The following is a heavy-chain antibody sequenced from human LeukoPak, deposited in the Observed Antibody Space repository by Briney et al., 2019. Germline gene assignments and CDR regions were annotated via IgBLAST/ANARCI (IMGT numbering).Heavy chain of an antibody. CDR2: IYWNDDK. CDR3: AHRPVGPLRYFDQKMYFDY. CDR1: GFSLSTSGVG. D-gene: IGHD3-9*01. J-gene: IGHJ4*02. Sequence: ESGPTLVNPTQTLTLTCTFSGFSLSTSGVGVGWIRQPPGKALEWLALIYWNDDKRYSPSLKSRLTITKDTSKNQVVLTMTNMDPVDTATYYCAHRPVGPLRYFDQKMYFDYWGQGTLVTVSS. V-gene: IGHV2-5*01.